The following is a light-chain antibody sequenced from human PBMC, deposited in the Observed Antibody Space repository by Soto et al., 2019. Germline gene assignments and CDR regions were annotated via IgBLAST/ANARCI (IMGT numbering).Light chain of an antibody. J-gene: IGLJ3*02. Sequence: QSALTQPASVSGSPGQSITISCTGTSSDIGGYNYVSWYQQHPGKAPKVMIYEVSNRSSGVSNRFSGSKSGNTAFLTISGLQAEDEDDYYCSSYTRSSTWVFGGGTKLTVL. CDR2: EVS. CDR3: SSYTRSSTWV. V-gene: IGLV2-14*01. CDR1: SSDIGGYNY.